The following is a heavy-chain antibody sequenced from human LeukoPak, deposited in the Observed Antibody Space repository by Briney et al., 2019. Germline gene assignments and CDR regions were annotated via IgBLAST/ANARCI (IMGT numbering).Heavy chain of an antibody. Sequence: GASVKVSCKASGYTFTGYYMHWVRQAPGQGLEGMGWINLNSGGTSYAQKLQVRVTMTRAKSITSAYMELRSLRSDDTAVYYCARAGHGATSVGEYMNDYWGQGTLVTVSS. CDR3: ARAGHGATSVGEYMNDY. CDR2: INLNSGGT. CDR1: GYTFTGYY. D-gene: IGHD6-6*01. V-gene: IGHV1-2*02. J-gene: IGHJ4*02.